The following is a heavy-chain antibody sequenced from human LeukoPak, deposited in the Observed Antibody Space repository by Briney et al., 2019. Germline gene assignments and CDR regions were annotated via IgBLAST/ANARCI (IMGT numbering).Heavy chain of an antibody. Sequence: PGGSLRLSCVASGFPFSSYWMTWVRQAPGKGLEWVANIKQDDSKKSYVDSVKGRFTISRDNAKNSLYLQMNGLRAEDTAIYYCTRVGYIDEGIDYWGQGTLVTVSS. D-gene: IGHD5-24*01. CDR3: TRVGYIDEGIDY. V-gene: IGHV3-7*04. J-gene: IGHJ4*02. CDR1: GFPFSSYW. CDR2: IKQDDSKK.